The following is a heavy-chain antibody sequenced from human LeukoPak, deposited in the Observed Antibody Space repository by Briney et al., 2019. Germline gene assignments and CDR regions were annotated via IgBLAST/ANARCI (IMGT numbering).Heavy chain of an antibody. CDR2: IKERENT. J-gene: IGHJ4*02. D-gene: IGHD5-24*01. CDR1: GGTLSGYY. V-gene: IGHV4-34*01. CDR3: AREGLRNVHNPLGY. Sequence: SETLSLTCAVYGGTLSGYYWSWIRQPPGKGLEWIGEIKERENTNYNPSLKSRVTISIDTSKNQFSLKLSSVTAADTAVYYCAREGLRNVHNPLGYWGQGTLVTVSP.